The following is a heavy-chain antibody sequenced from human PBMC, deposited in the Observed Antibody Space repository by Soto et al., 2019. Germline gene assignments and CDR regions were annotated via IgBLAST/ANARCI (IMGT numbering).Heavy chain of an antibody. V-gene: IGHV1-69*01. CDR2: IIPIFGTA. J-gene: IGHJ5*02. CDR1: GGTFSSYA. CDR3: ARGRHTINSSGWPRFSWFDP. D-gene: IGHD6-19*01. Sequence: QVQLVQSGAEVKKPGSSVKVSCKASGGTFSSYAISWVRQAPGQGLEWMGGIIPIFGTANYAQKFQGRVTSTADESTSTAYMELSSLRSEDTAVYYCARGRHTINSSGWPRFSWFDPWGQGTLVTVSS.